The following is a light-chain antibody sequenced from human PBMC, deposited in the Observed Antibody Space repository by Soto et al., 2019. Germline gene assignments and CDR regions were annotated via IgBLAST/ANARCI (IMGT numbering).Light chain of an antibody. J-gene: IGLJ1*01. CDR2: DVS. Sequence: QSVLTQPRSVSGSPGQSVTISCTGNSSDVGGYNYVSWYQQHPGKAPKLMIYDVSKRPSGVPGRFSGSKSGNTASLTISGLQAEDEADYYCCSYAGSYTFYVFGTGTKVTVL. V-gene: IGLV2-11*01. CDR3: CSYAGSYTFYV. CDR1: SSDVGGYNY.